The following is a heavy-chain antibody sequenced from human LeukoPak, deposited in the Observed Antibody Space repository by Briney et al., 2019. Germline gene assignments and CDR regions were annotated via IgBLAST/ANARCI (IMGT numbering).Heavy chain of an antibody. D-gene: IGHD3-22*01. J-gene: IGHJ4*02. V-gene: IGHV4-39*01. Sequence: SETLSLTCTVPGGSISSSSYYWGWIRQPPGKGLEWIGSIYYSGSTYYNPSLKSRVTISVDTSKNQLSLKLSSVTAADTAVYYCARVGGDSSGDITADYWGQGTLVTVSS. CDR3: ARVGGDSSGDITADY. CDR1: GGSISSSSYY. CDR2: IYYSGST.